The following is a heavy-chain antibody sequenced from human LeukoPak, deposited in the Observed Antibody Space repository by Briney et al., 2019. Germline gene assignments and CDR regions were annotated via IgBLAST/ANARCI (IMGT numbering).Heavy chain of an antibody. CDR1: GYSFTTYW. V-gene: IGHV5-51*01. CDR2: IYPGDSDT. CDR3: ARLFEYSSSSGAFDI. D-gene: IGHD6-6*01. Sequence: GESLKISCKGSGYSFTTYWIAWVRQMPGKGLEWMEIIYPGDSDTRYSPSFQGQVTISADKSISTAYLQWSSLKASDTAMYYCARLFEYSSSSGAFDIWGQGTMVTVSS. J-gene: IGHJ3*02.